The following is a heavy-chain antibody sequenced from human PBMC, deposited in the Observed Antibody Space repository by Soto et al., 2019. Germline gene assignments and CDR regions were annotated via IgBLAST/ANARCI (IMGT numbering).Heavy chain of an antibody. CDR3: TFFMVHYPPGSILFP. Sequence: LSVPCAVYGGSFSGYYWRWIRQAPGKGLEWVGFIRSNAYGGTTEYAGSVKDRFTISRDESKSIAYLQMNSLKTEDAAVYYFTFFMVHYPPGSILFPW. CDR2: IRSNAYGGTT. V-gene: IGHV3-49*03. CDR1: GGSFSGYY. D-gene: IGHD2-2*02. J-gene: IGHJ5*02.